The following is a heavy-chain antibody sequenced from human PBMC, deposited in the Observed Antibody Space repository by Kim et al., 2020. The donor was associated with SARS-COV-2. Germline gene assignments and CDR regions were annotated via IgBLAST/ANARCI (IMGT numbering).Heavy chain of an antibody. J-gene: IGHJ3*02. D-gene: IGHD6-19*01. Sequence: LKSRVTISVDTSKNQFSLKLSSVTAADTAVYYCATPRGDSSGWYPDAFDIWGQGTMVTVSS. CDR3: ATPRGDSSGWYPDAFDI. V-gene: IGHV4-39*07.